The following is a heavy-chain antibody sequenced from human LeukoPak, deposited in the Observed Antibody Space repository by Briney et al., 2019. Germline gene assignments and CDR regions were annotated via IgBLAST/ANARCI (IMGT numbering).Heavy chain of an antibody. J-gene: IGHJ5*02. V-gene: IGHV4-39*01. CDR3: ARQGTMTRGGYWLDP. D-gene: IGHD3-10*01. Sequence: SETLSLTCTVSGASMNTTNFYWGWIRQPPGKGLESIGSISYTGSTYSNPSLNSRVTISVDTSKNQFSLKLSSVTAADTAVYFCARQGTMTRGGYWLDPWGQGTLVIVSS. CDR2: ISYTGST. CDR1: GASMNTTNFY.